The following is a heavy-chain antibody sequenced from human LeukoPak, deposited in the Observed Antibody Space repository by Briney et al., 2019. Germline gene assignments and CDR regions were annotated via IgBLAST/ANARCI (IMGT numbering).Heavy chain of an antibody. CDR1: GFTFSSYA. CDR3: AREDPHTATSDY. J-gene: IGHJ4*02. D-gene: IGHD5-18*01. Sequence: GGSLRLSCAASGFTFSSYAMHWVRQAPGKGLEWVSSISSSSSYIYYADSVKGRFTISRDNAKNSLYLQMNSLRAEDTAVYYCAREDPHTATSDYWGQGTLVTVSS. V-gene: IGHV3-21*01. CDR2: ISSSSSYI.